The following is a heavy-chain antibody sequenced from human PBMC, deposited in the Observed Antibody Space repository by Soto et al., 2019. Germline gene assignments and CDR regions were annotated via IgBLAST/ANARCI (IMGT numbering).Heavy chain of an antibody. J-gene: IGHJ4*02. CDR1: GYSINSGGYF. V-gene: IGHV4-38-2*01. CDR3: ARGRSFRLVGVPLDS. D-gene: IGHD3-16*02. Sequence: SETLSLTCAVSGYSINSGGYFWGWIRQPPGKGLEWIGSVFHSGTTYSNPSLKSRITISVDTSKNQFSLDLRSVTAADTAVYYCARGRSFRLVGVPLDSWGQGTLVTVSS. CDR2: VFHSGTT.